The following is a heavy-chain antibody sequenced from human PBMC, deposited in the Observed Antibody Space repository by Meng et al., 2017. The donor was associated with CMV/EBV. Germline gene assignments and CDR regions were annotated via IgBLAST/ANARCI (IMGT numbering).Heavy chain of an antibody. V-gene: IGHV2-5*02. CDR2: IYWDDDK. CDR1: GFSLSTSGVG. J-gene: IGHJ4*02. Sequence: HITLKESGPPLVKTPQTLTLTCTFSGFSLSTSGVGVGWIRQPPGKALEWLALIYWDDDKRYSPSLKSRLTITKDTSKNQVVLTMTNMDPVDTATYYCARIAAAGRFDYWGQGTLVTVSS. CDR3: ARIAAAGRFDY. D-gene: IGHD6-13*01.